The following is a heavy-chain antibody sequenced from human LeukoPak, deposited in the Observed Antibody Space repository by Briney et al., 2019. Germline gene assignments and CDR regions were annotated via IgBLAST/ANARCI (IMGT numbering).Heavy chain of an antibody. CDR2: MNPNSGRT. D-gene: IGHD3-16*01. V-gene: IGHV1-8*01. CDR3: ARDGGYYFDY. J-gene: IGHJ4*02. CDR1: GYTLTSYD. Sequence: GASVKVSCKASGYTLTSYDINWVRQATGQGLEWMGWMNPNSGRTGYAQNFQGRITITRNTSISTAYMELSSLRSEDTAVYYCARDGGYYFDYWGQGTLVTVSS.